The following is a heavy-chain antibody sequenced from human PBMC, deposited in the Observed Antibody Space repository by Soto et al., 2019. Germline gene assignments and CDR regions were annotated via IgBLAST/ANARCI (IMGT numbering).Heavy chain of an antibody. Sequence: LSLTCAASGFTFSSYGMHWVRQAPGKGLEWVAVISHDRSNKYYADSVKGRFTISRDNSKNTLYLQMNSLRAEDTAVYYCAKDRYYYDSSGYYLYYYYGMDVWGQGTTVTVSS. D-gene: IGHD3-22*01. CDR3: AKDRYYYDSSGYYLYYYYGMDV. J-gene: IGHJ6*02. V-gene: IGHV3-30*18. CDR1: GFTFSSYG. CDR2: ISHDRSNK.